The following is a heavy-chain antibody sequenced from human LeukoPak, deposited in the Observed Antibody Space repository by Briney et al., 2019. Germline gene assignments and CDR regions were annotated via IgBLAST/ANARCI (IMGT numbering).Heavy chain of an antibody. J-gene: IGHJ4*02. CDR3: AKGVTSSSYPALHY. Sequence: QPGGSLRLSCAASGFIFNNYAMNWVRQAPGKGLEWVSGFSGTGDNTYYADSVKGRFTISRDGSKNTLYLQMNTLRAEDTAIYYCAKGVTSSSYPALHYWGQGTLVTVSS. CDR1: GFIFNNYA. V-gene: IGHV3-23*01. D-gene: IGHD6-6*01. CDR2: FSGTGDNT.